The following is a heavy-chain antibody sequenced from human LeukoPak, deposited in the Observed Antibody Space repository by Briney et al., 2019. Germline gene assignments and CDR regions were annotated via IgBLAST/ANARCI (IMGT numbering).Heavy chain of an antibody. CDR3: ATGYYYDSRGYYISSYFDY. CDR2: FDPEDGET. J-gene: IGHJ4*02. Sequence: ASVKVSCKVSGYTLTELSMHWVRQAPGKGLEWMGGFDPEDGETIYAQKFQGRVTMTEDTSTDTAYMELSSLRSEDTAVYYCATGYYYDSRGYYISSYFDYWGQGTLVTVSS. V-gene: IGHV1-24*01. D-gene: IGHD3-22*01. CDR1: GYTLTELS.